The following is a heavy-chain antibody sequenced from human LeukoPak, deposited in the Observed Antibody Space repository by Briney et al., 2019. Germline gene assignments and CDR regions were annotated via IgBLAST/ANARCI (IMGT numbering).Heavy chain of an antibody. CDR3: AKDLAGYSNDRDFGMDV. J-gene: IGHJ6*02. CDR2: ISYDGRNK. V-gene: IGHV3-30*18. D-gene: IGHD4-11*01. CDR1: GFTFNSYG. Sequence: GRSLRLSCAGSGFTFNSYGMHWVRQAPGKGLEWVAVISYDGRNKFYADSVKGRFTISRDNSKNTLYLQMNSLGAEDTALYHCAKDLAGYSNDRDFGMDVWGQGTTVTVSS.